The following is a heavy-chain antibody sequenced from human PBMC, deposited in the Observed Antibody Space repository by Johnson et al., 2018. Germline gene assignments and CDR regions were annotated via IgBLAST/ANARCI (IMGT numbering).Heavy chain of an antibody. CDR3: TNDRMSGSTGWYYYGMDV. J-gene: IGHJ6*02. D-gene: IGHD6-19*01. Sequence: QVQLQESGGGVVQPGRSLRLSCAASGFTFSSYGMHWVRQAPGKGLEWVAVISHDGSTKWYGDSVQGRFTISRDNSKNTVDLQMSSLRPEDTATYYCTNDRMSGSTGWYYYGMDVWGQGTTVSVSS. CDR2: ISHDGSTK. V-gene: IGHV3-30*18. CDR1: GFTFSSYG.